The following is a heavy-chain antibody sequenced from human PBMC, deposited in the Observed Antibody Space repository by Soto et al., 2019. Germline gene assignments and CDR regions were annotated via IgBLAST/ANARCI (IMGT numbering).Heavy chain of an antibody. CDR1: GFTFSSYA. CDR3: ARGGRLRHFDY. CDR2: ISYDGSVK. D-gene: IGHD5-12*01. Sequence: QVQVVESGGGVVQPGRALRLSCAASGFTFSSYAMHWVRQAPGKGLEWVAIISYDGSVKYYADSVKGRFTISRDNSKNTLYLQMNSLRTEDTAVYYCARGGRLRHFDYWGQGTLVTVSS. J-gene: IGHJ4*02. V-gene: IGHV3-30*04.